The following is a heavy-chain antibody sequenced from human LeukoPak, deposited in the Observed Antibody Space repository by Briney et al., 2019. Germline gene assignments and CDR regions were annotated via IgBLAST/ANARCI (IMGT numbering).Heavy chain of an antibody. CDR3: ARCPGDYYDSSGYYSCLGYMDV. V-gene: IGHV1-2*02. CDR2: INPNSGGT. J-gene: IGHJ6*03. D-gene: IGHD3-22*01. CDR1: GYTFTGYY. Sequence: GASVKVSCKASGYTFTGYYMHWVRQAPGQGLEWMGWINPNSGGTNYAQKFQGRVTMTRDTSISTAYMELSRLRSDDTAVYYCARCPGDYYDSSGYYSCLGYMDVWGKGTTVTVSS.